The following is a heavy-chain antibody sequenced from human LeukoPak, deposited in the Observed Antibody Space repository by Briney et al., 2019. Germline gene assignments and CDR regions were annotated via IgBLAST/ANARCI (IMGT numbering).Heavy chain of an antibody. CDR3: ATRSTGY. Sequence: GGSLRLSCAASGNYWMHWVRQAPGKGLVWVSHINSDGSWTSYADSVKGRFTISKDNAKNTVYLQMDGLRAEDTALHYCATRSTGYWGQGTLVTVSS. D-gene: IGHD6-13*01. J-gene: IGHJ4*02. V-gene: IGHV3-74*01. CDR1: GNYW. CDR2: INSDGSWT.